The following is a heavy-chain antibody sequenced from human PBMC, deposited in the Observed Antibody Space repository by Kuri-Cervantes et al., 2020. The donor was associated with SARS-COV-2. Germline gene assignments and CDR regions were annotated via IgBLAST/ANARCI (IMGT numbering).Heavy chain of an antibody. CDR2: IIPIFCTA. J-gene: IGHJ6*02. D-gene: IGHD2-2*01. Sequence: SVKVSCKASGGTFSSYAISWVRQAPGQGLEWMGGIIPIFCTAHYAQKFQGRVTITADESTSTAYMELSSLRSEDTAVYYCARAPYGPAARRAYYYYGMIVWARGPSSPFP. V-gene: IGHV1-69*13. CDR3: ARAPYGPAARRAYYYYGMIV. CDR1: GGTFSSYA.